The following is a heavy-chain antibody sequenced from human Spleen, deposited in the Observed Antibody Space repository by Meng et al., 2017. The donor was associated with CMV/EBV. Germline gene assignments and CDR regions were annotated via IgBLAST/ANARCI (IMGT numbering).Heavy chain of an antibody. V-gene: IGHV4-59*01. J-gene: IGHJ4*02. CDR1: GGSLSSYY. Sequence: SETLSLTCTVSGGSLSSYYWSWIRQPPGKGLEWIGNIYYSGSTNYNPSLKSRVTISMDRSKNQFSLRLSFVNAADTAVYYCARATFCYRKYFDYWGQGTLVTVSS. CDR3: ARATFCYRKYFDY. D-gene: IGHD1-14*01. CDR2: IYYSGST.